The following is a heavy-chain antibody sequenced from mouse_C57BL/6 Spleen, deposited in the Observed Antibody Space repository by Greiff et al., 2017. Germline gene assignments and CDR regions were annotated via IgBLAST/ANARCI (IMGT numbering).Heavy chain of an antibody. J-gene: IGHJ3*01. CDR3: ARYGYDGGAWFAY. CDR1: GYAFSSYW. D-gene: IGHD2-2*01. Sequence: QVQLQQSGAELVKPGASVKISCKASGYAFSSYWMNWVKQRPGKGLEWIGQIYPGDGDTNYNGKFKGKATLTADKSSSTAYMQLSSLTSEDSAVYFCARYGYDGGAWFAYWGQGTLVTVSA. CDR2: IYPGDGDT. V-gene: IGHV1-80*01.